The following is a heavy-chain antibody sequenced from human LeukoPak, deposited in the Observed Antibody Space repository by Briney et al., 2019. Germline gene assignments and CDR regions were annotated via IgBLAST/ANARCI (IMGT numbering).Heavy chain of an antibody. D-gene: IGHD6-6*01. CDR1: GGTFSSYA. J-gene: IGHJ4*02. CDR2: IIPILGIA. CDR3: ATRIAARPGRDY. V-gene: IGHV1-69*04. Sequence: SVTVSCKASGGTFSSYAISWVRQAPGQGLEWMGRIIPILGIANYAQKFQGRVTITADKSTSTAYMELSSLRSEDTAVYYCATRIAARPGRDYWGQGTLVTVSS.